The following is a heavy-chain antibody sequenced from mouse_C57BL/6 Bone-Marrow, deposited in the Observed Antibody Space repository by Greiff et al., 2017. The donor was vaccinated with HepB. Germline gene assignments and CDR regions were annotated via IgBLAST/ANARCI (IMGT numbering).Heavy chain of an antibody. CDR3: AQSRDGSSPFWYFEV. D-gene: IGHD1-1*01. CDR2: ILPVSGST. Sequence: QVQLQQSGAELMKPGASVKLSCKATGYTFTGYWIEWVKQRPGHGLEWIGEILPVSGSTNYNEKFKGKATFTADTSSNTAYMQLSSLTTEDSAIYDCAQSRDGSSPFWYFEVWGTGTTVTVSS. V-gene: IGHV1-9*01. CDR1: GYTFTGYW. J-gene: IGHJ1*03.